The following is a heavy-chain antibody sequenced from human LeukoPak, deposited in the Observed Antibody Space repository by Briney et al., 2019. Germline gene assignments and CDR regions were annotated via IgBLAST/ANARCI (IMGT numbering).Heavy chain of an antibody. V-gene: IGHV3-20*01. CDR2: INWNGGST. CDR3: ARRANAFDI. J-gene: IGHJ3*02. CDR1: GGSISSYY. Sequence: PSETLSLTCTVSGGSISSYYWSWVRQAPGKGLEWVSGINWNGGSTGYADSVKGRFTISRDNAKNSLYLQMNSLRAEDTALYHCARRANAFDIWGKGTMVTVSS.